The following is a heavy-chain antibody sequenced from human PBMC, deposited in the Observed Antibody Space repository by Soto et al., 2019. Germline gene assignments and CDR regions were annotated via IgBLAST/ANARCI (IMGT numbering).Heavy chain of an antibody. D-gene: IGHD3-22*01. CDR3: ATVQNYDSSGYYSMPY. J-gene: IGHJ4*02. CDR1: GYTLTELS. CDR2: FDPEDGET. V-gene: IGHV1-24*01. Sequence: ASVKVSCKVSGYTLTELSMHWVRQAPGKGLEWMGGFDPEDGETIYAQKFQGRVTVTEDTSTDTAYMELSSLRSEDTAVYYCATVQNYDSSGYYSMPYWGQGTLVTVSS.